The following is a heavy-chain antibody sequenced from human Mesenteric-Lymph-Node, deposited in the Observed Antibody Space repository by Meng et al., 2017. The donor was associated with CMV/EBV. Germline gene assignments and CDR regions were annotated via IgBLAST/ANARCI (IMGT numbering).Heavy chain of an antibody. CDR1: GFTFRSNV. V-gene: IGHV3-23*01. CDR3: AKGGSRTPYYGMDV. D-gene: IGHD1-14*01. Sequence: GESLKISCAASGFTFRSNVMSWVRQAPGKGLEWVSGISGSGGSTYYADSVKGRFTVSRDDSKKTLYLEMNSLRVEDTAVYYCAKGGSRTPYYGMDVWGQGTTVTVSS. J-gene: IGHJ6*02. CDR2: ISGSGGST.